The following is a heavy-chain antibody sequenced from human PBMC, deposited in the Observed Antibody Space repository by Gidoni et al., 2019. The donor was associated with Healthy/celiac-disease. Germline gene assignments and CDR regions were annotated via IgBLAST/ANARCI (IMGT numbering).Heavy chain of an antibody. J-gene: IGHJ4*02. Sequence: QLQLQESGPGLVKPSETLSLTCTVSGGSISSSSYYWGWIRQPPGKGLEWIGRIYYSGGTYYNPSLKSRVTISVDTSKNQFSLKLSSVTAADTAVYYCAFYGDYVGFDYWGQGTLVTVSS. V-gene: IGHV4-39*01. CDR1: GGSISSSSYY. CDR3: AFYGDYVGFDY. D-gene: IGHD4-17*01. CDR2: IYYSGGT.